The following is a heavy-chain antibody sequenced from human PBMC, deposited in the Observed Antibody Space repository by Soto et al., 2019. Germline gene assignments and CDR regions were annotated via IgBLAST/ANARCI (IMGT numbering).Heavy chain of an antibody. CDR2: IMPVFRTP. CDR1: GGTFRTAA. V-gene: IGHV1-69*12. D-gene: IGHD2-8*01. Sequence: QVQLEQSGAEEKKPGSSVKVSRKASGGTFRTAAVSWVRQAPGQGLEWMGGIMPVFRTPDYAQKFHGRVTITADESTSTAYMELSGLRSDDTAVYYCARDNDRPQLGGNYYYILDVWGQGTTITVSS. J-gene: IGHJ6*02. CDR3: ARDNDRPQLGGNYYYILDV.